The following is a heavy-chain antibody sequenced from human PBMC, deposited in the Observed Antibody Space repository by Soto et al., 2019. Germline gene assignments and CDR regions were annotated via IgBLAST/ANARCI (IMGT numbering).Heavy chain of an antibody. CDR1: GYTFNTYG. V-gene: IGHV1-18*01. CDR2: ISGYNGDT. CDR3: AREPLPQGYVDPADY. Sequence: QVQLVQSGGEMKKPGASVKVSCETSGYTFNTYGVYWVRQVPGQGLEWMGWISGYNGDTRYAQNFQDRITMTIDISTSTAYMELRSLSTDDTGVYYCAREPLPQGYVDPADYWGQGTLVTVSS. D-gene: IGHD3-16*01. J-gene: IGHJ4*02.